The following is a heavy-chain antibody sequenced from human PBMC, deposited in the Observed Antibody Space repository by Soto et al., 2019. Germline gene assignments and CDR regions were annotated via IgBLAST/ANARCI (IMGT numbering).Heavy chain of an antibody. J-gene: IGHJ3*02. Sequence: PGGSLRLSCAASGFTFSSYGMHWVRQAPGKGLEWVAVISHDGGNKYYADSVKGRFTISRDNSKNTLYLQMNSLRAEDTAVYYCAKARRYCPNGVCPDAFDIWGQGTMVTVS. CDR3: AKARRYCPNGVCPDAFDI. D-gene: IGHD2-8*01. V-gene: IGHV3-30*18. CDR2: ISHDGGNK. CDR1: GFTFSSYG.